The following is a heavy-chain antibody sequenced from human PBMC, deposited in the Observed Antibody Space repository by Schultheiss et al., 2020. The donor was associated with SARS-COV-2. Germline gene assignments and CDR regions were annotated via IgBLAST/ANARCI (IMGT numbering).Heavy chain of an antibody. D-gene: IGHD3-10*02. CDR2: IYHSGST. Sequence: SQTLSLTCTVSGGSISSYYWSWIRQPPGKGLEWIGSIYHSGSTYYNPSLKSRVTISVDTSKNQFSLKLSSVTAADTAVYYCARGVITMSHWYFDLWGRGTLVTVSS. V-gene: IGHV4-38-2*02. J-gene: IGHJ2*01. CDR3: ARGVITMSHWYFDL. CDR1: GGSISSYY.